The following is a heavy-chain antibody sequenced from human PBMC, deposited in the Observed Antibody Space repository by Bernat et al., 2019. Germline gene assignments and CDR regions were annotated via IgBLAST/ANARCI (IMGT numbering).Heavy chain of an antibody. D-gene: IGHD2-15*01. CDR3: GKDAEVCSGSTCYRPSNY. CDR1: GFTFSTYA. CDR2: INAGGGRT. Sequence: EVQLVESGGGLVQPGGSLRLSCEASGFTFSTYAMSWVRQAPGKGLEWVSGINAGGGRTYYADSVKGRFTISRDNSKNTVDLQMSSLRAEDTALYYCGKDAEVCSGSTCYRPSNYWGQGTLVTVSA. V-gene: IGHV3-23*04. J-gene: IGHJ4*02.